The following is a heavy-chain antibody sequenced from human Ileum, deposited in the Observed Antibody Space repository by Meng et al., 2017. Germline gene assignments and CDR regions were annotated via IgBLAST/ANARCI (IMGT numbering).Heavy chain of an antibody. CDR2: INHSGST. CDR3: ARGVHDSSGYYSFDY. D-gene: IGHD3-22*01. V-gene: IGHV4-34*01. Sequence: QVRRQQWGAGRLKPSRTLSLTCAVYGGSFSGYYWSWIRQPPGKGLEWIGEINHSGSTNYNPSLKSRVTISVDTSKNQFSLKLSSVTAADTAVYYCARGVHDSSGYYSFDYWGQGTLVTVSS. CDR1: GGSFSGYY. J-gene: IGHJ4*02.